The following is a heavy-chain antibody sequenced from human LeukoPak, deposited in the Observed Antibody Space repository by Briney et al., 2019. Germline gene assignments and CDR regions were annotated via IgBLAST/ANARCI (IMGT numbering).Heavy chain of an antibody. CDR3: ARSRDYDSSGYYRHDPFDI. Sequence: GGSLRLSCAASGFTFSSYDMHWVRQATGKGLEWVSAIGTSGDTYYPGSVKGRFTISRENAKNSLYLQMNSLRAGDTAVYYCARSRDYDSSGYYRHDPFDIWGQGTMVTVSS. J-gene: IGHJ3*02. CDR1: GFTFSSYD. V-gene: IGHV3-13*04. CDR2: IGTSGDT. D-gene: IGHD3-22*01.